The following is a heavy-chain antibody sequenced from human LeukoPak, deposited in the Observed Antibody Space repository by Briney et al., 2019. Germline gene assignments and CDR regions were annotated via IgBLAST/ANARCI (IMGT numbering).Heavy chain of an antibody. CDR3: AREHIVVVTAGYMDV. CDR1: GFTFDDYG. CDR2: INWNGGST. Sequence: PGGSLRLSCAASGFTFDDYGMSWVRQAPGKGLEWVAGINWNGGSTGYADSVKGRFTISRDNAKNSLYLQMNSLRAEDTALYYCAREHIVVVTAGYMDVWGKGTTVTVSS. J-gene: IGHJ6*03. V-gene: IGHV3-20*04. D-gene: IGHD2-21*02.